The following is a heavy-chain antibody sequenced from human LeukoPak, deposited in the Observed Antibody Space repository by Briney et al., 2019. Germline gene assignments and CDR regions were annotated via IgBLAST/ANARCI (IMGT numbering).Heavy chain of an antibody. V-gene: IGHV4-38-2*02. CDR1: GYSISSGYY. D-gene: IGHD6-13*01. CDR2: IYHIGNA. J-gene: IGHJ2*01. Sequence: SETLSLTCTVSGYSISSGYYWGWIRQPPGQGLEWIGNIYHIGNAYYNPSLKSRVTMSLDTSKNQFSLKLSSVTAADTAVYYCARVSSSWYQDWYFDLWGRGTLVTVSS. CDR3: ARVSSSWYQDWYFDL.